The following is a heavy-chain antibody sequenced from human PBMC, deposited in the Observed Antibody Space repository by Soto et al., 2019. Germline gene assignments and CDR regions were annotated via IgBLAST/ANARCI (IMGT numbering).Heavy chain of an antibody. CDR1: GGTFSSYA. Sequence: ASVKVSCKASGGTFSSYAISWVRQAPGQGLEWMGGIIPIFGTANYAQKFQGRVTITADESTSTAYMELSSLRSEDTAVYYCARSHITIFGVVIITHENWFDPWGQGTLVTVSS. V-gene: IGHV1-69*13. CDR3: ARSHITIFGVVIITHENWFDP. J-gene: IGHJ5*02. CDR2: IIPIFGTA. D-gene: IGHD3-3*01.